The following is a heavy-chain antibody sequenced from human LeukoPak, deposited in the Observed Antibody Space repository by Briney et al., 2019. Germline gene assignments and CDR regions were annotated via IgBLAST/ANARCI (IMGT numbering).Heavy chain of an antibody. CDR2: ISGSGGST. V-gene: IGHV3-23*01. J-gene: IGHJ6*02. CDR3: ARDNADFWSGYYGMDV. CDR1: GFTFSSYA. D-gene: IGHD3-3*01. Sequence: GGSLRLSCAASGFTFSSYAMSWVRQAPGKGLEWVSAISGSGGSTYYADSVKGRFTISRDNSKNTLYLQMNSLRAEDTAVYYCARDNADFWSGYYGMDVWGQGTTVTVSS.